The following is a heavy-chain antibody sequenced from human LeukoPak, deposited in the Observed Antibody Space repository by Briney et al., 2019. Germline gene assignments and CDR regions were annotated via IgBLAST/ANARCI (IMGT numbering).Heavy chain of an antibody. CDR3: ASYGKWNPYYFDY. V-gene: IGHV3-66*01. CDR1: GFTVSSNY. CDR2: IYSGGST. D-gene: IGHD1-20*01. J-gene: IGHJ4*02. Sequence: GGSLRLSCAASGFTVSSNYMSWVRQAPGKGLEWVSVIYSGGSTYYADSVKGRFTISRDNSKNTLYLQMNSLRAEDTAVYYCASYGKWNPYYFDYWGQGTLVTVSS.